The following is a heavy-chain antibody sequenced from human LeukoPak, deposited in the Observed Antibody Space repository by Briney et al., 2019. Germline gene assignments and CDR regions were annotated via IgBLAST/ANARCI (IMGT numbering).Heavy chain of an antibody. Sequence: SETLSLTCAVYGGSFSSYYWGWIRQPPGKGLEWIGSIYYSGSTYYNPSLKSRVTISVDTSKNQFSLKLSSVTAADTAVYYCARRGGTGTTYYYYYYMDVWGKGTTVTVSS. CDR3: ARRGGTGTTYYYYYYMDV. CDR1: GGSFSSYY. CDR2: IYYSGST. D-gene: IGHD1-1*01. V-gene: IGHV4-39*07. J-gene: IGHJ6*03.